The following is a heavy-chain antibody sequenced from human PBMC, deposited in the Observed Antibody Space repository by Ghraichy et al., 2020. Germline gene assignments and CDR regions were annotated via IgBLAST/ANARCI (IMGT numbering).Heavy chain of an antibody. J-gene: IGHJ2*01. CDR2: ISAGSSYI. V-gene: IGHV3-21*01. Sequence: GESLNISCAASGFSFSTHSMNWVRQAPGKGLGWVSSISAGSSYIYYADSVKGRFTISRDNAKNSLFLQMNSLRAEDTAVYYCTRTPGTYWFFDLWGRGTLVTVSS. D-gene: IGHD1-26*01. CDR3: TRTPGTYWFFDL. CDR1: GFSFSTHS.